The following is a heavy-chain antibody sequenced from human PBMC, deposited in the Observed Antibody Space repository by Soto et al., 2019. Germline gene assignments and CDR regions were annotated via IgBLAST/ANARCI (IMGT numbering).Heavy chain of an antibody. D-gene: IGHD3-22*01. V-gene: IGHV3-15*07. J-gene: IGHJ4*01. Sequence: PGGSLRLSCAASAFTFSTAWINWVRQAPGKGLEWVGRIKSKINGGTTDVAASVKGRFAISRDDSTDMVYLQMNSLKPEDTAMYYCTTDSLFTMILVRFDFWGHGTLVTVSS. CDR1: AFTFSTAW. CDR3: TTDSLFTMILVRFDF. CDR2: IKSKINGGTT.